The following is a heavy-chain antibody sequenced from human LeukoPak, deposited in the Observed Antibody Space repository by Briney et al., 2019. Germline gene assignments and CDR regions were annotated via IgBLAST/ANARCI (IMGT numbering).Heavy chain of an antibody. CDR2: VYFSGTT. J-gene: IGHJ5*02. CDR1: GGSVSSGSFY. D-gene: IGHD3-10*01. CDR3: ARVLWFGEPPYNWFDP. Sequence: SETLSLTCTVSGGSVSSGSFYWSWIRQPPGKGLEWIGYVYFSGTTNYNPSLKSRVTVSIDRSKNQFSLKLSSVTAADTAVYYCARVLWFGEPPYNWFDPWGQGTLVTVSS. V-gene: IGHV4-61*01.